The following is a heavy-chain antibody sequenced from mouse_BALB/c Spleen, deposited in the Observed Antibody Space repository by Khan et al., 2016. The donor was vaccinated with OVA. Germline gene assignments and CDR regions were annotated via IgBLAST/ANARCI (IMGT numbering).Heavy chain of an antibody. Sequence: EVQLQESGPGLVKPSQSLSLTCTVTGYSITSDYAWNWIRQFPGNKLEWMGYIKYSGSTSYNPSLKSRISITRNTSQNQFFLQWSSVTTEDTATYYCARSGTISTVVATDFDSWGQGTTLTVSS. J-gene: IGHJ2*01. CDR3: ARSGTISTVVATDFDS. V-gene: IGHV3-2*02. CDR2: IKYSGST. CDR1: GYSITSDYA. D-gene: IGHD1-1*01.